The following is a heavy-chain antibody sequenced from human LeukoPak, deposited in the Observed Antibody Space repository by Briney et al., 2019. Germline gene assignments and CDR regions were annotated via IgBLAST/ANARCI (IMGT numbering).Heavy chain of an antibody. J-gene: IGHJ4*02. CDR3: ASTPLDYDSSDVFDY. CDR2: TSSSSSYI. CDR1: GFTFSSYS. Sequence: GGSLRLSCAASGFTFSSYSMNWVRQAPGKGLEWVSSTSSSSSYIYYADSVKGRFTISRDNAKNSLYLQMNSLRAEDTAVYYCASTPLDYDSSDVFDYWGQGTLVTVSS. D-gene: IGHD3-22*01. V-gene: IGHV3-21*01.